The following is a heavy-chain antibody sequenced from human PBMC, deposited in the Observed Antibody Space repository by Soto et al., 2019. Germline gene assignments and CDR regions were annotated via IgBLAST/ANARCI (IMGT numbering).Heavy chain of an antibody. D-gene: IGHD2-2*02. CDR1: GYTFTGYY. J-gene: IGHJ6*02. CDR3: AREGRYCSSTSCYTVGDYYCYGMDV. V-gene: IGHV1-2*02. Sequence: ASVKVSCKASGYTFTGYYMHWVRQAPGQGLEWMGWINPNSGGTNYAQKFQGRVTMTRDTSISTAYMELSRLRSDDTAVYYCAREGRYCSSTSCYTVGDYYCYGMDVWGQGTTVTVSS. CDR2: INPNSGGT.